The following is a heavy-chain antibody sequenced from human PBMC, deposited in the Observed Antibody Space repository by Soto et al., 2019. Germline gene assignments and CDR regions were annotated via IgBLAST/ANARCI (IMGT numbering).Heavy chain of an antibody. Sequence: GGSLRLSCAASGFPFSSYSMNWVRQAPGKGLEWVSYISSSSSTIYYADSVKGRFTISRDNAKNSLYLQMNSLRAEDTAVYYSARDLRSTGIAAAGRIHSYMDVWGKGTTVTVS. J-gene: IGHJ6*03. CDR3: ARDLRSTGIAAAGRIHSYMDV. CDR1: GFPFSSYS. CDR2: ISSSSSTI. D-gene: IGHD6-13*01. V-gene: IGHV3-48*01.